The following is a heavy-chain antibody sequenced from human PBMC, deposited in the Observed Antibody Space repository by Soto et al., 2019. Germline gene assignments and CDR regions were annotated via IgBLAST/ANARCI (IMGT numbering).Heavy chain of an antibody. J-gene: IGHJ5*02. CDR2: ISDSGTT. Sequence: EVQLLDSGGGLVQPGGSLRLSCAASGFTFRTYAMSWVRQAPGKGLEWVSTISDSGTTYYANSVKGRFTISRDNSRNTLDLHMNSLRVEDTAVYYCAKGGEGSCSRTSCLYFSDSWGQGTLVTVSS. CDR1: GFTFRTYA. V-gene: IGHV3-23*01. D-gene: IGHD2-2*01. CDR3: AKGGEGSCSRTSCLYFSDS.